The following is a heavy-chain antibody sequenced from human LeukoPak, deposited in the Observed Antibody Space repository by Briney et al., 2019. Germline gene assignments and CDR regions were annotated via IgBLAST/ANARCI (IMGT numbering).Heavy chain of an antibody. V-gene: IGHV3-23*01. J-gene: IGHJ6*03. CDR2: INDRGTGT. CDR3: AKGLKTTVGPYMGYHYYMDV. CDR1: GFTFSKFA. Sequence: GGSLRLSCAASGFTFSKFALSWVRQAPGRGLEWVSTINDRGTGTYYADSVKGRFTISRDNSKNTLSLQMNSLRAEDTAVYYCAKGLKTTVGPYMGYHYYMDVWGKGTTVTVSS. D-gene: IGHD1-1*01.